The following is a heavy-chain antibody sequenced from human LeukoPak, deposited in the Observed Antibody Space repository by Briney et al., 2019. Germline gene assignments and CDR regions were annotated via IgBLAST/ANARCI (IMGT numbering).Heavy chain of an antibody. D-gene: IGHD5-18*01. J-gene: IGHJ4*02. V-gene: IGHV1-24*01. Sequence: ASVKVSCKVSGYTLTELSMHWVRQAPGKGLEWMGGFDPEDGETIYAQKFQGRVTMTEDTSTDTAYMELSSLRSEDTAVYYCARVKGRRDTAMVPFDYWGQGTLVTVSS. CDR1: GYTLTELS. CDR2: FDPEDGET. CDR3: ARVKGRRDTAMVPFDY.